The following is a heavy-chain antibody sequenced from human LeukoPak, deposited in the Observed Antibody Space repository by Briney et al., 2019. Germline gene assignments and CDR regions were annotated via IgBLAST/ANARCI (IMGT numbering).Heavy chain of an antibody. Sequence: PGGSLRLSCAASGFTFSSYSMNWVRQAPGKGLEWVSYISSSSSTIYYADSVKGRFTISRDNAKNSLYLQMNSLRAEDTAMYYCARTFYYDSGGYLPLDYWGQGTLVTVSS. V-gene: IGHV3-48*04. CDR3: ARTFYYDSGGYLPLDY. CDR2: ISSSSSTI. CDR1: GFTFSSYS. D-gene: IGHD3-22*01. J-gene: IGHJ4*02.